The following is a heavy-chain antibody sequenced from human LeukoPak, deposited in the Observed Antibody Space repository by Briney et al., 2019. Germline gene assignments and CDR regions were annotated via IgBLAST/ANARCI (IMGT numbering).Heavy chain of an antibody. CDR2: IGSSDSTT. D-gene: IGHD6-25*01. CDR1: GFTFSSYS. CDR3: AGDGTPNYSSGWVYMDV. V-gene: IGHV3-48*04. Sequence: PGGSLRLSCAASGFTFSSYSMNWVRQAPGKGLEWLSYIGSSDSTTHYADSVKGRFTISRDNAKNSLYLQMNSLRVEDTAVYYCAGDGTPNYSSGWVYMDVWGEGTTVTISS. J-gene: IGHJ6*03.